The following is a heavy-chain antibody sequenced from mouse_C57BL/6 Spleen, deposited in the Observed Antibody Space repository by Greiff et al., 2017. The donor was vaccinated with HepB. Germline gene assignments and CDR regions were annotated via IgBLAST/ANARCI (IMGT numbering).Heavy chain of an antibody. D-gene: IGHD1-1*01. J-gene: IGHJ1*03. V-gene: IGHV1-82*01. CDR1: GYAFSSSW. CDR3: ARNYYGSSDRWYFDV. CDR2: IYPGDGDT. Sequence: QVQLKESGPELVKPGASVKISCKASGYAFSSSWMNWVKQRPGKGLEWIGRIYPGDGDTNYNGKFKGKATLTADKSSSTAYMQLSSLTSEDSAVYYCARNYYGSSDRWYFDVWGTGTTVTVSS.